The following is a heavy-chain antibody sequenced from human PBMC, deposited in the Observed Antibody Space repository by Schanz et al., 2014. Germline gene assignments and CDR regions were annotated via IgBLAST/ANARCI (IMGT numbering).Heavy chain of an antibody. Sequence: QVQLVESGGGVVQPGRSRRLSCEASGFTFSSYGMHWVRQAPGKGLEWVAVISYDGNNEDYADSVKGRFSISRDNSQNTLYLQMDSLRPEDTAVYVCAKDTGYCHGGACYCFEYWGLGSLVTVSS. CDR1: GFTFSSYG. J-gene: IGHJ4*02. CDR2: ISYDGNNE. CDR3: AKDTGYCHGGACYCFEY. D-gene: IGHD2-8*02. V-gene: IGHV3-30*18.